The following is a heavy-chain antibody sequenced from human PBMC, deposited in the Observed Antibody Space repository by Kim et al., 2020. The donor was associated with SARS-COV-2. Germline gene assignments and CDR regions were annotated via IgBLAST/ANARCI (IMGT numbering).Heavy chain of an antibody. CDR2: ISAYNGNT. Sequence: ASVKVSCKASGYTFTSYGISWVRQAPGQGLEWMGWISAYNGNTNYAQKLQGRVTMTTDTSTSTAYMELRSLRSDDTAVYYCAREALTNLVPNYYYYGMDVWGQGTTVTVSS. J-gene: IGHJ6*02. V-gene: IGHV1-18*04. CDR3: AREALTNLVPNYYYYGMDV. D-gene: IGHD2-8*01. CDR1: GYTFTSYG.